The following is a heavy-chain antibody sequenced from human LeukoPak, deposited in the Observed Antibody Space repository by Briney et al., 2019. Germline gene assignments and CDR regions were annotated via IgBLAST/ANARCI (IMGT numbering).Heavy chain of an antibody. J-gene: IGHJ4*02. CDR2: IYQSGST. D-gene: IGHD2-15*01. CDR1: GYSIRSGYN. V-gene: IGHV4-38-2*02. CDR3: ARGQRGYYIGY. Sequence: SETLSLTCTVSGYSIRSGYNWGWIRQFPGKGLEWIGSIYQSGSTYDNPSLKSRVTMSIDTSKNQFSLKLSSVTAADTAVYYCARGQRGYYIGYWGQGTLVTVSS.